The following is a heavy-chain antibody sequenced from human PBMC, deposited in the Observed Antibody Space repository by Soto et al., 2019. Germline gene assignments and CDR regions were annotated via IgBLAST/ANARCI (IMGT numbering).Heavy chain of an antibody. V-gene: IGHV1-24*01. CDR2: FDPEDGET. J-gene: IGHJ6*02. CDR3: ARDIIVVVVAATNYYYGMDV. CDR1: GYTLTELS. D-gene: IGHD2-15*01. Sequence: ASVKVSCKVSGYTLTELSMHWVRQAPGKGLEWMGGFDPEDGETIYAQKFQGRVTMTEDTSTDTAYMELSSLRSEDTAVYYCARDIIVVVVAATNYYYGMDVWGQGTTVTVSS.